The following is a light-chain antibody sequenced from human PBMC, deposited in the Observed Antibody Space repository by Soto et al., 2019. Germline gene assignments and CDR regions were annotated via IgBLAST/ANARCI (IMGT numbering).Light chain of an antibody. CDR3: QQDNNWPPLT. CDR2: GAS. V-gene: IGKV3-15*01. CDR1: QSVSSN. Sequence: EIVMTQSPATLSVSPGERATLSCRASQSVSSNLAWYQQKPGQAPRLLIYGASTRATGIPARFSGSGSGTEFTLTISNPQSEDFAGYYCQQDNNWPPLTFGGGTKVEIK. J-gene: IGKJ4*01.